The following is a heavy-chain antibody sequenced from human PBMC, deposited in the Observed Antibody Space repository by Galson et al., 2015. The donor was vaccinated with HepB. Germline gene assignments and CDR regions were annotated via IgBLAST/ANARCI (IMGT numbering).Heavy chain of an antibody. D-gene: IGHD6-19*01. J-gene: IGHJ4*02. CDR3: AKGSERQWPHDY. V-gene: IGHV3-30*18. CDR2: ISYDGSNK. Sequence: SLRLSCAASGFTFSSYGMHWVRQAPGKGLEWVAVISYDGSNKYYADSVKGRFTISRDNSKNTLYLQMNSLRAEDTAVYYCAKGSERQWPHDYWGQGTLVTVSS. CDR1: GFTFSSYG.